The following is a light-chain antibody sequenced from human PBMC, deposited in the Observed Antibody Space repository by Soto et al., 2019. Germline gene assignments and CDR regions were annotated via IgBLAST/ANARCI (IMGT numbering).Light chain of an antibody. J-gene: IGKJ5*01. CDR3: QQYGSSPST. Sequence: ELVLTQSPGTLSLSPGERDTLSCRASQSVSSSYLAWYQQKPVLAPSLLIYGASSRATGISDRFSGSGSGTDFTLTIIRLEPEDFAVYYCQQYGSSPSTFGQGTRLEIK. CDR1: QSVSSSY. CDR2: GAS. V-gene: IGKV3-20*01.